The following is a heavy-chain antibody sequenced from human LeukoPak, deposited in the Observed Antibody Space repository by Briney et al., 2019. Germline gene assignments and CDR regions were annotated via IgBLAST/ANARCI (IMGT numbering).Heavy chain of an antibody. J-gene: IGHJ6*02. CDR1: GFTFSSYA. D-gene: IGHD2-8*01. Sequence: GGSLRLSCAASGFTFSSYAMSWVRQAPGKGLEWVSAISGSGGSAYYADSVKGRFTISRDNSKNTLYLQMNSLRAEDTAVYYCANRPNPYYYYGMDVWGQGTTVTVSS. CDR2: ISGSGGSA. V-gene: IGHV3-23*01. CDR3: ANRPNPYYYYGMDV.